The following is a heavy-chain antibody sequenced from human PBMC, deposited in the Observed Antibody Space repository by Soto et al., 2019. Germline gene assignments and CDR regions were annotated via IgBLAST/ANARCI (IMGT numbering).Heavy chain of an antibody. CDR2: IRSSSSSI. CDR1: GFAFSIYT. Sequence: PGGSLRLSCIGSGFAFSIYTMNWVRQAPGKGLEWLSYIRSSSSSIDYADSVKGRFTISRDNAKNSLFLHMNSLRDEDTAVYYCASGRGDFDKPYFDSWGQGALVTVSS. V-gene: IGHV3-48*02. J-gene: IGHJ4*02. CDR3: ASGRGDFDKPYFDS. D-gene: IGHD4-17*01.